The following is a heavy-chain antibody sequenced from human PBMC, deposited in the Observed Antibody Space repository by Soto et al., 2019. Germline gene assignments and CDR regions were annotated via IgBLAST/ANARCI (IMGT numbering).Heavy chain of an antibody. CDR1: GFALSTHS. J-gene: IGHJ4*02. CDR2: ISTGSSII. D-gene: IGHD4-17*01. V-gene: IGHV3-21*01. Sequence: EVHLVESGGGLVKPGGSLRLSCAASGFALSTHSMHWVRQAPGKGLEWVSSISTGSSIIHYADSVKGRFTISRDNANSSLYLQMHCLRVEDTAVYYCVRAVYTLTTPGYVDFWGQGTLVTVSS. CDR3: VRAVYTLTTPGYVDF.